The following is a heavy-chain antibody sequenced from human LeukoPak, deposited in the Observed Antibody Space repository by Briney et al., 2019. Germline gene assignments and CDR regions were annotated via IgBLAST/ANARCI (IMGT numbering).Heavy chain of an antibody. CDR3: ARSLGYCSGGSCYPFDC. Sequence: GGSLRLSCAASRFNFSSYGMHWVRQAPGKGLEWVAVISYDGSNKYYADSVKGRFTISRDNSKNTLYLQMNSLRAEDTAVYYCARSLGYCSGGSCYPFDCWGQGALVTVSS. V-gene: IGHV3-30*03. CDR2: ISYDGSNK. D-gene: IGHD2-15*01. J-gene: IGHJ4*02. CDR1: RFNFSSYG.